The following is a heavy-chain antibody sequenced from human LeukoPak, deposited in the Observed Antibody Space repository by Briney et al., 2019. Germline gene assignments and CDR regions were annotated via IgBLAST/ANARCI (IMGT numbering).Heavy chain of an antibody. CDR1: GFTFSSYA. CDR2: ISYDGSNK. Sequence: GGSLRLSCAASGFTFSSYAMHWVRQAPGKGLEWVAVISYDGSNKYYADSVKGRFTISRDNSKNTLYLQMNSLRAEDTAVYYCARVLTAPRVHDAFDIWGQGTMVTVSS. V-gene: IGHV3-30-3*01. D-gene: IGHD2/OR15-2a*01. J-gene: IGHJ3*02. CDR3: ARVLTAPRVHDAFDI.